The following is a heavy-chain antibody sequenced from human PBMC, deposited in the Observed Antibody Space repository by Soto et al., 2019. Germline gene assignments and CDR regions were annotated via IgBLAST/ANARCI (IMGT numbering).Heavy chain of an antibody. D-gene: IGHD1-26*01. CDR3: ARGLYRRGTYYAFDN. J-gene: IGHJ4*02. V-gene: IGHV1-18*01. Sequence: QVPLVQSGPEVKKPGASVKVSCKTFGYTPTNYDIGWVRQAPGQGLEYMGWISAYNGNTNYARKLQDRVTLTTDTSTRTAYMELRSLQSDDTAIYYCARGLYRRGTYYAFDNWGQGTLVTVSS. CDR2: ISAYNGNT. CDR1: GYTPTNYD.